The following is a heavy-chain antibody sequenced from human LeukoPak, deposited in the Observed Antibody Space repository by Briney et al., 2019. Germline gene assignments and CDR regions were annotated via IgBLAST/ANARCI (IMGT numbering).Heavy chain of an antibody. V-gene: IGHV3-66*02. Sequence: PGGSLRLSCAASGFTISNNYMSWVRQAPGKGLEWVSLIYNDGSTHYADSVKGRFTISKDSSKNTLYLQMNSLRAEDTAVYYCARVGATSVGYWGQGTLVTVSS. CDR3: ARVGATSVGY. CDR2: IYNDGST. CDR1: GFTISNNY. J-gene: IGHJ4*02. D-gene: IGHD1-26*01.